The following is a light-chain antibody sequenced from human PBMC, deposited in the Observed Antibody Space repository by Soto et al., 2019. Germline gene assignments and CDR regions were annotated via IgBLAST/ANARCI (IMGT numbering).Light chain of an antibody. J-gene: IGKJ1*01. Sequence: ELVSTQSPGTLSLSPGARCTRSCGASQSVSSSYLAWYQQKPGQPPRLLIYGESSRATGIPDRFSGSGSGTDFPLTISRLEPEDFAVYYCQQYGSSRTFGQGTQVDIK. V-gene: IGKV3-20*01. CDR2: GES. CDR1: QSVSSSY. CDR3: QQYGSSRT.